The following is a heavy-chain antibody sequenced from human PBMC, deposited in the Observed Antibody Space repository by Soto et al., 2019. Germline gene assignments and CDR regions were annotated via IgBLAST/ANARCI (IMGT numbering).Heavy chain of an antibody. CDR2: INPSGGST. CDR3: ARDSEKLWFGELSRPDYGMDV. J-gene: IGHJ6*04. D-gene: IGHD3-10*01. CDR1: GYTFTSYY. Sequence: ASVKVSCKASGYTFTSYYMHWVRQAPGQGLEWMGIINPSGGSTSYAQKFQGRVTMTRDTSTSTVYMELSSLRSEDTAVYYCARDSEKLWFGELSRPDYGMDVWGKGTKVTVSS. V-gene: IGHV1-46*01.